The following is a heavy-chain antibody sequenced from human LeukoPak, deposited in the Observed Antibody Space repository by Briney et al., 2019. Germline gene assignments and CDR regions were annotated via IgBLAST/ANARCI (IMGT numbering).Heavy chain of an antibody. V-gene: IGHV4-59*01. CDR1: GGSISSYY. J-gene: IGHJ4*02. D-gene: IGHD6-13*01. CDR3: ARAAAGTDY. CDR2: ISHSGTT. Sequence: SETLSLTCTVSGGSISSYYWNWIRQPPGKGLEWIGYISHSGTTNYSPSRKSRVTISVDTSKNQFSLKLSSVTAADTAVYYCARAAAGTDYWGQGTLVTVSS.